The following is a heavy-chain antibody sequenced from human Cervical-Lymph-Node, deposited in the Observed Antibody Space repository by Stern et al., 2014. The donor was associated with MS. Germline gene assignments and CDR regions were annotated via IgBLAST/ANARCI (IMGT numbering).Heavy chain of an antibody. V-gene: IGHV1-46*01. J-gene: IGHJ4*02. D-gene: IGHD6-19*01. Sequence: QVKLQESGAEVKKPGASVKVSCKAFGYTFTRNKMHWVRQAPGQGLEWMGIINPRGGSTRYAQKLPGRVTMTRETSTRTVYMELTSLRSEDTAVYSCARDNGGWSVDSWGQGTLVIVSS. CDR2: INPRGGST. CDR3: ARDNGGWSVDS. CDR1: GYTFTRNK.